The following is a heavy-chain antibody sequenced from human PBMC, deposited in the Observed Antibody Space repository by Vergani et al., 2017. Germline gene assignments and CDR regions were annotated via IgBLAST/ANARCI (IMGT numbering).Heavy chain of an antibody. CDR2: IYYSGST. Sequence: QVQLQESGPGLVKPSETLSLTCTVSGGSISSYYWSWIRQPPGKGLEWIGYIYYSGSTNYNPSLKSRVTISVDTSKNQFSLKLSSVTAADTAVYYCARDRPLRDRRSQQNYYYYGMDVWGQGTTVNVSS. D-gene: IGHD1/OR15-1a*01. CDR3: ARDRPLRDRRSQQNYYYYGMDV. V-gene: IGHV4-59*01. CDR1: GGSISSYY. J-gene: IGHJ6*02.